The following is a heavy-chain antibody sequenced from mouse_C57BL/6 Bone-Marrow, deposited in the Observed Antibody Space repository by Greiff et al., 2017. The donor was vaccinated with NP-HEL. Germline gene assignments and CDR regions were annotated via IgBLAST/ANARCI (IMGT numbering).Heavy chain of an antibody. CDR3: ARYFDY. CDR2: INPGSGGT. Sequence: QVQLKESGAELVRPGTSVKVSCKASGYAFTNYLIEWVKQRPGQGLEWIGVINPGSGGTNYNEKFKGKATLTADKSSRTAYMQLSSLTSEDSAVYFCARYFDYWGQGTTLTVSS. CDR1: GYAFTNYL. V-gene: IGHV1-54*01. J-gene: IGHJ2*01.